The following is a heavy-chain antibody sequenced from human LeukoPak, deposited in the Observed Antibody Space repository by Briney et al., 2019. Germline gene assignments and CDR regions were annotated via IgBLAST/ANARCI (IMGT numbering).Heavy chain of an antibody. CDR2: ISGSGSIT. CDR3: AKQTRYDSPAGGRGFDY. J-gene: IGHJ4*02. V-gene: IGHV3-23*01. CDR1: GFTFSTYA. Sequence: GGSLRLSCEASGFTFSTYAMSWVRQAPGKGLEWVSGISGSGSITYYADSVKGRFTISRDNSKNTLFLEMSSLRAEDTAVYYCAKQTRYDSPAGGRGFDYWGQGTLVTVSS. D-gene: IGHD3-22*01.